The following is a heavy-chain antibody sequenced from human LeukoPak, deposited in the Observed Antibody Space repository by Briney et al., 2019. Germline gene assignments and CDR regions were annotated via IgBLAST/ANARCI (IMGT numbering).Heavy chain of an antibody. CDR3: VRGLA. V-gene: IGHV3-48*02. J-gene: IGHJ5*02. Sequence: PGGSLRLSCSASGFTFSSYSMNWVRRAPGKGLEWVSYISDTSSAIYYADSVKGRFTISRDNAKNSLYLQMNSLRDEDTAAYYCVRGLAWGQGTLVTVSS. CDR2: ISDTSSAI. CDR1: GFTFSSYS.